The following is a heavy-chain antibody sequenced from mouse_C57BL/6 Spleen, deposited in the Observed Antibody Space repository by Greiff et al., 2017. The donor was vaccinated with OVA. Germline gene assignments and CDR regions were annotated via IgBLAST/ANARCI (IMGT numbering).Heavy chain of an antibody. V-gene: IGHV5-9-1*02. CDR2: ISSGGDYI. D-gene: IGHD2-5*01. Sequence: EVKVVESGEGLVKPGGSLKLSCAASGFTFSSSAMSWVRQTPEKRLEWVAYISSGGDYIYYADTVKGRFTISRDNARNTLYLQRSSLKSEDTAMYYCTRVPAYYSNHWYCDVWGTGTTVTVSS. CDR1: GFTFSSSA. CDR3: TRVPAYYSNHWYCDV. J-gene: IGHJ1*03.